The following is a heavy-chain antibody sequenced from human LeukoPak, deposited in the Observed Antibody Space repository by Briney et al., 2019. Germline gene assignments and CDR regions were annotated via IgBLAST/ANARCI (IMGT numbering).Heavy chain of an antibody. D-gene: IGHD2-21*01. V-gene: IGHV3-74*01. CDR1: GFTFSSYW. J-gene: IGHJ6*03. CDR2: INSDGSST. Sequence: GGSLRLSCAASGFTFSSYWMHWVRQAPGKGLVWVSRINSDGSSTSYADSVKGRFTISRDNAKNTLYLQMNSLRAEDTAVYYCAREAYSYYDYMDVWGKGTTVTVSS. CDR3: AREAYSYYDYMDV.